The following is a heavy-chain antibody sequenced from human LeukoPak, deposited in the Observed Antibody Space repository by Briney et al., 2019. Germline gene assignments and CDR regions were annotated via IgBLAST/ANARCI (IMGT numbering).Heavy chain of an antibody. V-gene: IGHV3-21*01. D-gene: IGHD2-15*01. CDR2: ISSSSSYI. CDR3: ARDLIGYCSGGSCPTGFQH. CDR1: GFTFSSYS. J-gene: IGHJ1*01. Sequence: GGSLRLSCAASGFTFSSYSMNWARQAPGKGLEWVSSISSSSSYIYYADSVKGRFTISRDNAKNSLYLQMNSLRAEDTAVYYCARDLIGYCSGGSCPTGFQHWGRGTLVTVSS.